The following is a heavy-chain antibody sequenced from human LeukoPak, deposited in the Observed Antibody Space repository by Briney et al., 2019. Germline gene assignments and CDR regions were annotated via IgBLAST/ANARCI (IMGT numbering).Heavy chain of an antibody. D-gene: IGHD3-16*01. CDR2: IYPGDSDT. V-gene: IGHV5-51*01. CDR1: GYSFTSYW. Sequence: GESLKISCKGSGYSFTSYWIGWVRQMPGKGLELMGIIYPGDSDTRYSPSFQGQVTISADKSISTAYLQWSSLRASDTAMYYCARALRLGELSLYEAATWGQGTLVTVSS. J-gene: IGHJ5*02. CDR3: ARALRLGELSLYEAAT.